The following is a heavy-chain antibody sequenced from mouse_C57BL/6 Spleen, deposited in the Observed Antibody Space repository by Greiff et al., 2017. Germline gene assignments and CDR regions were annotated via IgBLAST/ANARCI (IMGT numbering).Heavy chain of an antibody. CDR1: GYTFTSYW. D-gene: IGHD2-14*01. J-gene: IGHJ4*01. CDR2: IYPGSGST. CDR3: AREEAAYYRAMDY. V-gene: IGHV1-55*01. Sequence: QVQLQQPGAELVKPGASVKMSCKASGYTFTSYWITWVKQRPGQGLEWIGDIYPGSGSTNYNEKFKSKATLTVDTSSSTAYMQLSSLTSEDSAVYYGAREEAAYYRAMDYWGQGTSVTVSS.